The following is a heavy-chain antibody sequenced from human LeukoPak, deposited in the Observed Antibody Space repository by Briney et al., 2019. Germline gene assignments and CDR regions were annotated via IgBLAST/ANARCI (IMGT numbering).Heavy chain of an antibody. Sequence: ASVKVSCKASGGTFSSYAISWVRQAPGHGLEWMGGIIPIFGTANYAQKFQGRVTITADESTSTAYMELSSLRSEDTAVYYCARDRGDFYFDYWGQGTLVTVSS. D-gene: IGHD3-3*01. V-gene: IGHV1-69*13. CDR1: GGTFSSYA. CDR2: IIPIFGTA. J-gene: IGHJ4*02. CDR3: ARDRGDFYFDY.